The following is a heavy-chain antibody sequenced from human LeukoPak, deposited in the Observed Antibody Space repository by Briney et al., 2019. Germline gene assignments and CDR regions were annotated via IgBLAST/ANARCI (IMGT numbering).Heavy chain of an antibody. V-gene: IGHV3-74*03. CDR2: IRPEGTTT. CDR1: GFTFSTYW. Sequence: GSLRLSCSASGFTFSTYWMHWVRQAPGKGLVWVSRIRPEGTTTAYADSVKGRFTISRDNAKNTLFLQMNSLSADDTAVYYCARDLDWILFDYWGQGTLVTVSS. CDR3: ARDLDWILFDY. J-gene: IGHJ4*02. D-gene: IGHD3-9*01.